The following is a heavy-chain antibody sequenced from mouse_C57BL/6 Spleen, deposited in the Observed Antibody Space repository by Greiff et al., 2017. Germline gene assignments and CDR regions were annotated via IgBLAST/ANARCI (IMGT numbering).Heavy chain of an antibody. J-gene: IGHJ4*01. D-gene: IGHD1-1*01. V-gene: IGHV5-4*01. CDR2: ISDGGSYT. CDR1: GFTFSSYA. CDR3: AREGYYYGSRGPGRAMDY. Sequence: EVMLVESGGGLVKPGGSLKLSCAASGFTFSSYAMSWVRQTPEKRLEWVATISDGGSYTYYPDNVKGRFTIARDNAKNNLYLQMSHLKSEDTAMYYCAREGYYYGSRGPGRAMDYWGQGTSVTVSS.